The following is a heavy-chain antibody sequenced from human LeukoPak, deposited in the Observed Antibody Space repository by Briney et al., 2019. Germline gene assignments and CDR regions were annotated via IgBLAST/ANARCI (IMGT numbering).Heavy chain of an antibody. Sequence: PETLSLTCTVSGGSISSYYWSWIRQPPGKGLEWIGYIYYSGSTNYNPSLKSRVTISVDTSKNQFSLKLSSVTAADTAVYYCARESSSGFYFHYWGQGALVTVSS. V-gene: IGHV4-59*01. D-gene: IGHD6-19*01. CDR1: GGSISSYY. J-gene: IGHJ4*02. CDR2: IYYSGST. CDR3: ARESSSGFYFHY.